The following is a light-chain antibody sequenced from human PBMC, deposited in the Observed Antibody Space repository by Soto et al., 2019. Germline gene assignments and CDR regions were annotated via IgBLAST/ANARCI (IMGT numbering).Light chain of an antibody. Sequence: DIVMTQSPATLSASPGERASLSCRASQSVSTNVAWYQQKPGQAPRLLIYRASTRATGIPARFSGSGSGTEFILTISSLQSEDFAVYFCQQYDNWPPLTFGGGSKVEI. CDR2: RAS. CDR3: QQYDNWPPLT. V-gene: IGKV3-15*01. CDR1: QSVSTN. J-gene: IGKJ4*01.